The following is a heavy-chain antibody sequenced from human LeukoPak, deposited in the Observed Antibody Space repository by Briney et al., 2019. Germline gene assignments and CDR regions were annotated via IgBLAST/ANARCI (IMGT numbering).Heavy chain of an antibody. J-gene: IGHJ4*02. D-gene: IGHD3-10*01. CDR1: DYSISSGYY. V-gene: IGHV4-30-4*08. CDR2: IYYSGST. Sequence: PSETLSLTCTVSDYSISSGYYWSWIRQPPGKGLEWIGYIYYSGSTYYNPSLKSRVTISVDTSKNQFSLKLSSVTAADTAVYYCASQYYYGSGSYYYKYWGQGTLVTVSS. CDR3: ASQYYYGSGSYYYKY.